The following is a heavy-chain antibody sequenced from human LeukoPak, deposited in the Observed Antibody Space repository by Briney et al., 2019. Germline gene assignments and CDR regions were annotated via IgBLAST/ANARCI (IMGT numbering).Heavy chain of an antibody. D-gene: IGHD6-19*01. CDR3: ARGLAVAGRGWSDP. J-gene: IGHJ5*02. CDR2: IYYSGST. Sequence: SETLSLTCTVSGGSISSYYWSWIRQPPGKGLEWIGYIYYSGSTNYNPSLKSRVTISVDTSKNQFSLKLSSVTAADTAVYYCARGLAVAGRGWSDPWGQGTLVTVSS. V-gene: IGHV4-59*01. CDR1: GGSISSYY.